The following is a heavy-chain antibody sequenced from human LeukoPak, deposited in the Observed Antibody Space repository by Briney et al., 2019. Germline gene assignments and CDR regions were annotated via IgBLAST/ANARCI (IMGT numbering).Heavy chain of an antibody. D-gene: IGHD3-22*01. J-gene: IGHJ5*02. Sequence: HPGGSLRLSCAASGXTFSSYSMNWVRQAPGKGLEWVSYISSSRTTIYYADSVKGRFTISRDNAKNSLYLQMNSLRDEDTAVYYCATALYYYDNSASGWFDPWGQGTLVTVSS. CDR2: ISSSRTTI. CDR3: ATALYYYDNSASGWFDP. V-gene: IGHV3-48*02. CDR1: GXTFSSYS.